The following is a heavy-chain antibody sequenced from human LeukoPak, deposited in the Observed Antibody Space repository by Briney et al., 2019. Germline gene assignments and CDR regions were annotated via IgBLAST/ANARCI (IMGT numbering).Heavy chain of an antibody. Sequence: ASVKVPCKASGYTFTGYYMHWVRRAPGQGLEWMGWINSNTGGTNYPQKFQGRITMTRDTSISTAYMELSRLSSDDTAVYYCARGHYTNYYMDVWGKGTTVTVSS. CDR3: ARGHYTNYYMDV. D-gene: IGHD2-2*02. CDR2: INSNTGGT. V-gene: IGHV1-2*02. J-gene: IGHJ6*03. CDR1: GYTFTGYY.